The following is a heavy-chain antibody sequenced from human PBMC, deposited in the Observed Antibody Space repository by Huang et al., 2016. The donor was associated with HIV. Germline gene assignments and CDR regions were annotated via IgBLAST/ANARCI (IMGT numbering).Heavy chain of an antibody. Sequence: QITLKESGPTLVKPTQTLTLACTFSGFSLNTSGVGVAWIRQPPGKALEWIALIYWDDDKRYRPSRKSRLTIAKDPSNNQVVLTMTNMDPVDTASYFCAHIGDIFAAYSPEYFDYWGQGALVTVSS. CDR3: AHIGDIFAAYSPEYFDY. D-gene: IGHD2-15*01. CDR2: IYWDDDK. CDR1: GFSLNTSGVG. V-gene: IGHV2-5*02. J-gene: IGHJ4*02.